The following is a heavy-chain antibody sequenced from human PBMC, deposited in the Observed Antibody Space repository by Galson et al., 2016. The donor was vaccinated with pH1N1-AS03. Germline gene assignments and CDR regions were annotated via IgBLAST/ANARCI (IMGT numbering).Heavy chain of an antibody. J-gene: IGHJ4*02. CDR3: ATDPLYTSIWDDYFDS. CDR1: GFTFRNAW. Sequence: SLRLSCAGAGFTFRNAWTNWVRQAPGKGLEWVGRIKSKTDGATTDYAAPVKGRFTISRDDSRNTLYLQLNGLKTEDTAVYFCATDPLYTSIWDDYFDSWGQGTLVAVSS. V-gene: IGHV3-15*01. D-gene: IGHD6-13*01. CDR2: IKSKTDGATT.